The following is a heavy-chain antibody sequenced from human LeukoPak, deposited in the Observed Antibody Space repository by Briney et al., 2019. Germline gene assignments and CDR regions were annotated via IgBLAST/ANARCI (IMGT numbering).Heavy chain of an antibody. CDR1: DGSISGYY. D-gene: IGHD6-19*01. V-gene: IGHV4-59*01. J-gene: IGHJ6*03. CDR3: ARVRGRWLVHDYYSYMDV. CDR2: IYYGGST. Sequence: PSETLSLTCTVSDGSISGYYWSWIRQPPGKGLEWIGYIYYGGSTNYNPSLKSRVTMSVDTSKNQFSLKLSSVTAADTAVYYCARVRGRWLVHDYYSYMDVWGKGTTVTVSS.